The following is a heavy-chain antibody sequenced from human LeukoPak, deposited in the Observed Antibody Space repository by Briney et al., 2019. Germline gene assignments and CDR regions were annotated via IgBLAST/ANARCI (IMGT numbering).Heavy chain of an antibody. CDR1: GGSISSYY. Sequence: SETLSLTCTVSGGSISSYYWSWIRQPPGEGLEWIGEIDHSGSTNYNPSLKSRVTISVDTTKNQFSLKLSSVTAADTAVYYCARGYDYYDSGGYGYWGQGTLVTVSS. CDR3: ARGYDYYDSGGYGY. V-gene: IGHV4-34*01. CDR2: IDHSGST. J-gene: IGHJ4*02. D-gene: IGHD3-22*01.